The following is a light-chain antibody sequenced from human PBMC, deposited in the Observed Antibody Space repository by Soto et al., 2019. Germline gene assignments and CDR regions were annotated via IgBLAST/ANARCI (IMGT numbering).Light chain of an antibody. Sequence: QSVLTQPASVSGSPGQSITISCTGTSSDVGTYKYVSWYQQHPGKAPKLIIYGVSNRPSGVSNRFSGSKSGNTASLTISGLQAEDEADYYCNSYTTSSTRVCGTGTKVTVL. CDR3: NSYTTSSTRV. J-gene: IGLJ1*01. V-gene: IGLV2-14*03. CDR1: SSDVGTYKY. CDR2: GVS.